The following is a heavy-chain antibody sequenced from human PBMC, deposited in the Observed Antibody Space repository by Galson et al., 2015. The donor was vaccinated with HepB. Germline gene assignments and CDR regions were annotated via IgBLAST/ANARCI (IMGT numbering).Heavy chain of an antibody. V-gene: IGHV1-18*01. CDR3: ARAGYCSGGSCYYYYYMDV. CDR2: ISAYNGNT. J-gene: IGHJ6*03. D-gene: IGHD2-15*01. Sequence: SVKVSCKASGYTFTSYGISWVRQAPGQGLEWMGWISAYNGNTNYAQKLQGRVTMTTDTSTSTAYMELRSLRSDDTAVYYCARAGYCSGGSCYYYYYMDVWGKGTTVTVSS. CDR1: GYTFTSYG.